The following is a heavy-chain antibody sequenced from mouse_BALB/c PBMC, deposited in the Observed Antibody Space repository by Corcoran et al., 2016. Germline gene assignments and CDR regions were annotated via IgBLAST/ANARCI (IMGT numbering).Heavy chain of an antibody. D-gene: IGHD2-1*01. CDR1: GFNIKDTY. CDR3: GRSREGNYVVY. V-gene: IGHV14-3*02. CDR2: IDPANGST. Sequence: EVPLQQSGAELVKPGASVKLSCTASGFNIKDTYMHWVKQRPEQGLEWIGRIDPANGSTKYDPKFQGKATMTADTSSNTVYLQLSSLTSEATAVYYCGRSREGNYVVYWGQGTTLTVSS. J-gene: IGHJ2*01.